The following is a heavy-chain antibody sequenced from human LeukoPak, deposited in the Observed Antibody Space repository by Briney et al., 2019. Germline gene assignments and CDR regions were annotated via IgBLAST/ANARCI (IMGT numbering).Heavy chain of an antibody. CDR3: AKNWAGSSGLGAFDI. CDR2: ISYDGRNK. D-gene: IGHD6-25*01. J-gene: IGHJ3*02. Sequence: GGSLRLSCAASGFIFSNYAMHWVRQAPGKGLEWLAVISYDGRNKYYADSLKGRFTLSRDNSKNALYLQLNSLRAEDTAIYYCAKNWAGSSGLGAFDIWGQGTMVTVSS. CDR1: GFIFSNYA. V-gene: IGHV3-30-3*02.